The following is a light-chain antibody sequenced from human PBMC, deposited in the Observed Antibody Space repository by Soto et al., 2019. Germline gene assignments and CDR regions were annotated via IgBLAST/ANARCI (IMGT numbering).Light chain of an antibody. CDR3: AAWDDSLNGRV. CDR2: RNN. J-gene: IGLJ1*01. Sequence: QAVVIQPPSASGTPGQRVTISCSGSSSSIGSNYVYWYQQLPGTAPKVLIYRNNQRASGVPDRFSGSKSGTSASLVISGLRSEDESDYYCAAWDDSLNGRVFGAGTKVTVL. V-gene: IGLV1-47*01. CDR1: SSSIGSNY.